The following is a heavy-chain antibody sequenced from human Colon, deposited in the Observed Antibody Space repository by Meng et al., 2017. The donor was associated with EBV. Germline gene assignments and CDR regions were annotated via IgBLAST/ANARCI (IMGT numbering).Heavy chain of an antibody. D-gene: IGHD2-8*01. J-gene: IGHJ5*02. CDR3: ARGGGVIKGLVTWFDP. Sequence: ALVQQVGAGLGKPSGARSLTCGVYGGSLSGYYWSWIRQTPGKGLEWIGEINHSGTINYNPSLRSRVTISVDRSNNQFSLRLSSVTAADTAVYYCARGGGVIKGLVTWFDPWGQGTLVTVSS. CDR1: GGSLSGYY. V-gene: IGHV4-34*01. CDR2: INHSGTI.